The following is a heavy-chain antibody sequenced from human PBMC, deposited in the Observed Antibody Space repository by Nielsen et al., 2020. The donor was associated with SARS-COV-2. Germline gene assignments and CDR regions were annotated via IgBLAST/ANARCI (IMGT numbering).Heavy chain of an antibody. CDR3: VRDEVEMATTPGFDS. Sequence: GESLKISCSTSGFTFSSYAMHWVRQAPGKGLEWVANIKPDGSEKYYVDSVRGRFTISRDNAKNSVYLQMNSLRAEDTAVYHCVRDEVEMATTPGFDSWGQGTLVTVSS. CDR2: IKPDGSEK. CDR1: GFTFSSYA. V-gene: IGHV3-7*01. D-gene: IGHD5-24*01. J-gene: IGHJ4*02.